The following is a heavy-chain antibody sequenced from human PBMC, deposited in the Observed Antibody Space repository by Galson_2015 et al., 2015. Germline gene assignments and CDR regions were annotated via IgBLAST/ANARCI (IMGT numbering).Heavy chain of an antibody. Sequence: SLRLSCAASGFTFNNDAMSWVRLAPGKGLEWIAGMTGIGGTTYYADSVRGRFAISRDKSKNTLYLQMNSLRVEDTAIYYCAEGEKSTLRDPLGYWGQGTLVTV. CDR1: GFTFNNDA. CDR3: AEGEKSTLRDPLGY. J-gene: IGHJ4*02. V-gene: IGHV3-23*01. CDR2: MTGIGGTT. D-gene: IGHD2-2*01.